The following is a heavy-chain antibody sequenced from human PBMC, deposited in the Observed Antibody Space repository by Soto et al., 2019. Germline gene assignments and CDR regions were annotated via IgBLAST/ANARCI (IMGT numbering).Heavy chain of an antibody. Sequence: EVQLLDSGGGLVQPGGSLRLSCAASGFTFSNYAMTWVRQGPGKGLEWVSGISGSGGRSYYADSVKGRFTISRDNSKSTLYIQMNSLRAEDTAVYYCAKAYFVWSSEQPYYFDYWGQATLVTVSS. J-gene: IGHJ4*02. CDR1: GFTFSNYA. V-gene: IGHV3-23*01. CDR2: ISGSGGRS. CDR3: AKAYFVWSSEQPYYFDY. D-gene: IGHD3-16*01.